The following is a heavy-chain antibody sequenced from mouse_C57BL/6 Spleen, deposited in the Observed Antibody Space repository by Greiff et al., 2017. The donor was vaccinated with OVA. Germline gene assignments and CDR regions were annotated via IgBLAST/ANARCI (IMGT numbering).Heavy chain of an antibody. J-gene: IGHJ3*01. CDR1: GYTFTSYW. Sequence: QVQLQQPGAELVKPGASVKMSCKASGYTFTSYWITWVKQRPGQGLEWIGDIYPGSGSTNYNEKFKSKATLTVHTSSSTAYMQLSSLTSEDSAVDYCAKRGYYAPFAYWGQGTPVTVSA. CDR2: IYPGSGST. D-gene: IGHD1-1*02. CDR3: AKRGYYAPFAY. V-gene: IGHV1-55*01.